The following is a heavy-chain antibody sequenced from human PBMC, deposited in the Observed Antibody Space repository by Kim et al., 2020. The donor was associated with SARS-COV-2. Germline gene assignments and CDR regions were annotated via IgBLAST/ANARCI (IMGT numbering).Heavy chain of an antibody. Sequence: GGSLRLSCAASGFTFSSYGMHWVRQAPGKGLEWVAVIWYDGSNKYYADSVKGRFTISRDNSKNTLYLQMNSLRAEDTAVYYCARAWAAAGIDYWGQGTLVTVSS. CDR2: IWYDGSNK. CDR1: GFTFSSYG. J-gene: IGHJ4*02. D-gene: IGHD6-13*01. V-gene: IGHV3-33*08. CDR3: ARAWAAAGIDY.